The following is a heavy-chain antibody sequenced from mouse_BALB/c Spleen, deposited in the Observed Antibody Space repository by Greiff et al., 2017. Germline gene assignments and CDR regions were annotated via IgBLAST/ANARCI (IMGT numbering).Heavy chain of an antibody. J-gene: IGHJ2*01. V-gene: IGHV1-14*01. CDR2: IYPYNGGT. CDR3: SRGRPNYSYYFDY. CDR1: GYTFTSYV. D-gene: IGHD1-3*01. Sequence: EVQLQQSGPELVKPGASVKMSCKASGYTFTSYVMNWVKQKPGQGLEWIGYIYPYNGGTKYNEKFKGKATLTSDKSSSTAYMELSSLTSEDSAVYYCSRGRPNYSYYFDYWGQGTTVTVSA.